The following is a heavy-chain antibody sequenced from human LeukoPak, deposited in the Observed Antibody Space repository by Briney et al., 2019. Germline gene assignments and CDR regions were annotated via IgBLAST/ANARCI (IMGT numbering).Heavy chain of an antibody. CDR2: INPNSGGT. D-gene: IGHD2/OR15-2a*01. Sequence: GASVKVSCKASGYIFTDYYMHWVRQAPGQELGWMGRINPNSGGTNYAQKFQGRVTMTRDTSISTAYMELSSLRSEDTAVYYCARGAFPTLLYFDYWGQGTLVTVSS. CDR3: ARGAFPTLLYFDY. V-gene: IGHV1/OR15-1*04. CDR1: GYIFTDYY. J-gene: IGHJ4*02.